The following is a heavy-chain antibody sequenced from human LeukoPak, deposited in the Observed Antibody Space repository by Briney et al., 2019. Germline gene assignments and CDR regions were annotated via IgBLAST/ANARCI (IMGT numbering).Heavy chain of an antibody. J-gene: IGHJ4*02. CDR2: FNPNSGGT. V-gene: IGHV1-2*02. D-gene: IGHD3-16*01. CDR1: GYSFTAYY. CDR3: ATSLGINSAVYFEY. Sequence: GASVNVSCKASGYSFTAYYMHWVRQAAGQGLEWMAWFNPNSGGTTYAQKVQGRVAMIRDTCISTDYMELGRMTSHDTAVYYCATSLGINSAVYFEYWGQGTLVTVSS.